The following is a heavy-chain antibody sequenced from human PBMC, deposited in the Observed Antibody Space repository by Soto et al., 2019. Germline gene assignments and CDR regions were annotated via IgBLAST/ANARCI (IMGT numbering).Heavy chain of an antibody. CDR1: GFTFTSSA. V-gene: IGHV1-58*02. CDR2: IVVGSGNT. CDR3: AADLGCSSTSCPYYYYYMDV. Sequence: SVKVSCKASGFTFTSSAMQWVRQARGQRLEWIGWIVVGSGNTNYAQKFQERVTITRDMSTSTAYMELSSLRSEDTAVYYCAADLGCSSTSCPYYYYYMDVWGKGTTVTVSS. D-gene: IGHD2-2*01. J-gene: IGHJ6*03.